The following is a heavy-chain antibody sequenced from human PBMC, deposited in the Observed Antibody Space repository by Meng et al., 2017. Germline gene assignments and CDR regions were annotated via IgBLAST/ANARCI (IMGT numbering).Heavy chain of an antibody. V-gene: IGHV4-39*07. CDR3: ARDGIAAAGTGRSYFQH. J-gene: IGHJ1*01. CDR1: GGSISSSSYY. CDR2: IYYSGST. Sequence: LQLQESGPGLVKPSETLSLTCTVSGGSISSSSYYWGWIRQPPGKGLEWIGSIYYSGSTYYNPSLKSRVTISVDTSKNQFSLKLSSVTAADTAVYYCARDGIAAAGTGRSYFQHWGQGTLVTVS. D-gene: IGHD6-13*01.